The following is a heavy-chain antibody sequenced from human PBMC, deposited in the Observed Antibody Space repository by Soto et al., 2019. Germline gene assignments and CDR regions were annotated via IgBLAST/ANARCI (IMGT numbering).Heavy chain of an antibody. CDR1: GYTFTSYY. CDR3: ARFAYYYDSSGYYSAPQFDY. D-gene: IGHD3-22*01. Sequence: QVQLVQSGAEVKKPGASVKVSCKASGYTFTSYYMHWVRQAPGQGLEWMVIINPSGGSTSYAQKFQGRVTMTRDTSTSTVYMELSSLRSEDTAVYYCARFAYYYDSSGYYSAPQFDYWGQGTLVTVSS. V-gene: IGHV1-46*01. J-gene: IGHJ4*02. CDR2: INPSGGST.